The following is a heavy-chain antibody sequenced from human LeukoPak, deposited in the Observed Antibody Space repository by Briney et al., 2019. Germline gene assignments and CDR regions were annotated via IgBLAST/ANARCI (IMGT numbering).Heavy chain of an antibody. D-gene: IGHD3-22*01. J-gene: IGHJ4*02. V-gene: IGHV3-9*01. CDR3: AKDRGVGYYDSSGYSSGFDY. CDR2: ISWNSGSI. Sequence: GRSLRLSCAASGFTFDDYAMHWARHAPGKGLEWVSGISWNSGSIGYADSVKGRFTISRDNAKNSLYLQMNSLRAEDTALYYCAKDRGVGYYDSSGYSSGFDYWGQGTLVTVSS. CDR1: GFTFDDYA.